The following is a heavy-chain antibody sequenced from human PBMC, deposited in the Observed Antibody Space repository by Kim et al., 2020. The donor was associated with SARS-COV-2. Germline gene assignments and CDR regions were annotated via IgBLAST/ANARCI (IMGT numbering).Heavy chain of an antibody. CDR3: ARAVLGSWYFDY. D-gene: IGHD6-13*01. CDR2: IYSGGST. V-gene: IGHV3-53*01. Sequence: GGSLRLSCAASGFTVSSNYMSWVRQAPGKGLEWVSVIYSGGSTYYADSVKGRFTISRDNSKNTLYLQMNSLRAEDTAVYYCARAVLGSWYFDYWGQGTLVTVSS. J-gene: IGHJ4*02. CDR1: GFTVSSNY.